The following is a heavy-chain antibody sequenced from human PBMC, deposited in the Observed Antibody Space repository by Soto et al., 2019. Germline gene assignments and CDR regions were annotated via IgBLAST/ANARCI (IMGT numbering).Heavy chain of an antibody. D-gene: IGHD3-16*02. CDR1: GGSVSSGGYF. Sequence: QAQLQESGPGLVKPSETLSLTCTVSGGSVSSGGYFWSWIRQPPGKKGLEWIGYIYYRGSTNYNPPLKTLVPVSVDTSKNPSSLKLSSVTATDTAVYYCARRVLEGGIDWGQGILVTVSS. CDR3: ARRVLEGGID. V-gene: IGHV4-61*08. J-gene: IGHJ4*02. CDR2: IYYRGST.